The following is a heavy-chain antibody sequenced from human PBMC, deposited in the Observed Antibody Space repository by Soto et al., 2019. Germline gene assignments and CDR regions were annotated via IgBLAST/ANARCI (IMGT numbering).Heavy chain of an antibody. CDR1: GGTFSSYA. J-gene: IGHJ4*02. D-gene: IGHD6-13*01. V-gene: IGHV1-69*13. CDR2: IIPIFGTA. CDR3: AREVRIAAAGNPLLDY. Sequence: SVKVSCKASGGTFSSYAISWVRQAPGQGLEWMGGIIPIFGTANYAQKFQGRVTITADESTSTAYMGLSSLRSEDTAVYYCAREVRIAAAGNPLLDYWGQGTLVTVSS.